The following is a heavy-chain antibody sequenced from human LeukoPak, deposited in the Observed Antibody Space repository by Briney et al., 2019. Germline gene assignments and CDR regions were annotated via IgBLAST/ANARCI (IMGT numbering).Heavy chain of an antibody. CDR2: IYTSGST. D-gene: IGHD5-12*01. CDR1: GGSISSGSYY. CDR3: ARLDIVATIKIFGAGGYYFDY. J-gene: IGHJ4*02. Sequence: SETLSLTCTVSGGSISSGSYYWSWIRQPAGKGLEWIGRIYTSGSTNYNPSLKSRVTISVDTSKNQFSLKLSSVTAADTAVYYCARLDIVATIKIFGAGGYYFDYWGQGTLVTVSS. V-gene: IGHV4-61*02.